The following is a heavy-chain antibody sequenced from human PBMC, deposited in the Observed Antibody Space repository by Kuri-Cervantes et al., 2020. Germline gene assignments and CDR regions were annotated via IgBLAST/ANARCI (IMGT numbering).Heavy chain of an antibody. D-gene: IGHD6-6*01. J-gene: IGHJ4*02. Sequence: GESLKISCAASGFTVSSNYMSWVRQAPGKGLEWVSVIYSGGSTYYADSVKGRFTISRDNSKNTLYLQMNSLRSEDTAVYYCARNRPSLWGRRYYFDYWGQGTLVTVSS. CDR2: IYSGGST. CDR1: GFTVSSNY. V-gene: IGHV3-53*05. CDR3: ARNRPSLWGRRYYFDY.